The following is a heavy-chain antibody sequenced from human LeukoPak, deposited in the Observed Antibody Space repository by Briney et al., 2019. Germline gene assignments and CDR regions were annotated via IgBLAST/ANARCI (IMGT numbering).Heavy chain of an antibody. CDR1: GYTFTSYG. CDR3: ARVGYCSSTSCSLSDY. Sequence: ASVKVPCKASGYTFTSYGISWVRQAPGQGLEWMGWISAYNGNTNYAQKLQGRVTMTTDTSTSTAYMELRSLRSDDTAVYYCARVGYCSSTSCSLSDYWGQGTLVTVSS. D-gene: IGHD2-2*01. J-gene: IGHJ4*02. V-gene: IGHV1-18*01. CDR2: ISAYNGNT.